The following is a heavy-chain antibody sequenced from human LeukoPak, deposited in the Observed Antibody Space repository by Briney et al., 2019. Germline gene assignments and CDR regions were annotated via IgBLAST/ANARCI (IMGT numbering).Heavy chain of an antibody. CDR2: IYFSGST. V-gene: IGHV4-59*01. Sequence: SETLSLTCTVSGGSIRSDHWSWIRQPPGKGLEFIGYIYFSGSTSYNPSLKSRVTISVDSSKTQLSLTLRSVTAADTAVYYCARAHDYGDYKKWFDPWGQGTLVTASS. CDR3: ARAHDYGDYKKWFDP. J-gene: IGHJ5*02. D-gene: IGHD4-17*01. CDR1: GGSIRSDH.